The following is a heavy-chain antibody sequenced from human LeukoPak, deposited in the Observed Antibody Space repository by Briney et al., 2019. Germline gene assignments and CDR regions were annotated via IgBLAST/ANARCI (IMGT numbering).Heavy chain of an antibody. D-gene: IGHD3-10*01. CDR1: GDSISSCY. Sequence: PSETLSLTCTVPGDSISSCYWSWIRKPPGKGLEWIGYIYYRGSTNYNPSLKRRVTISADTSKHQFSLKLRSATAAPTAVHYGASQTGVXXXXXXYF. V-gene: IGHV4-59*01. J-gene: IGHJ2*01. CDR3: ASQTGVXXXXXXYF. CDR2: IYYRGST.